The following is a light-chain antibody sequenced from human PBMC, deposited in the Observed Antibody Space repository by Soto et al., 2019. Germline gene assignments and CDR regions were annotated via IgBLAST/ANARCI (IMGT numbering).Light chain of an antibody. CDR3: LLYMGSGIWV. Sequence: QTVVTQEPSSSVSPGGTITLTCGLSSGSVSTSYYPSWYQQTPGQAPRTLIYNTNTRSSGVPDRFSGSVLGNTAALTITGAQADDESGYYCLLYMGSGIWVFGGGTKLTVL. CDR1: SGSVSTSYY. J-gene: IGLJ3*02. CDR2: NTN. V-gene: IGLV8-61*01.